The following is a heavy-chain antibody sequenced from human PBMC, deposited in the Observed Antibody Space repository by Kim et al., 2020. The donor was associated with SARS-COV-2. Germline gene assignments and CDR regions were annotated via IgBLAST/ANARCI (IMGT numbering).Heavy chain of an antibody. J-gene: IGHJ4*01. Sequence: GGSLRLSCAASGFAFSTYSLHWVRQAPGKGLEWVAVIIADGGDIYYVASVRGRFTISRDTSKNTLYLQMNSLRAEDTAVYYCAGVATGAAYFEY. V-gene: IGHV3-30*04. CDR3: AGVATGAAYFEY. D-gene: IGHD2-15*01. CDR1: GFAFSTYS. CDR2: IIADGGDI.